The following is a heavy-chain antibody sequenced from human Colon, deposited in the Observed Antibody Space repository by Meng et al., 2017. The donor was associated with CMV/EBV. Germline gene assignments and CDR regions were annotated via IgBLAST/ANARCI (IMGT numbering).Heavy chain of an antibody. CDR1: GYTFISYD. CDR3: ARLSAAADYAFDI. CDR2: MNPNSANT. V-gene: IGHV1-8*01. D-gene: IGHD6-13*01. Sequence: ASVKVSCKASGYTFISYDINWVRQATGQGLEWMGWMNPNSANTGYAQKFQGRVTLTRNTSISTAYMELSSLRSEDTAVYYCARLSAAADYAFDIWGRGTLVTVSS. J-gene: IGHJ2*01.